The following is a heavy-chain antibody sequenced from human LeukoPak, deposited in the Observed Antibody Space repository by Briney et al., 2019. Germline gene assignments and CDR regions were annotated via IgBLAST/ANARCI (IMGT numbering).Heavy chain of an antibody. CDR1: GFTFSDYY. V-gene: IGHV3-23*01. CDR2: ISGSGGST. CDR3: AKDLQPAAGMLPPRGNFDY. Sequence: PGGSLRLSCAASGFTFSDYYMSWIRQAPGKGLEWVSAISGSGGSTYYADSVKGRFTISRDNSKNTLYLQMNSLRAEDTAVYYCAKDLQPAAGMLPPRGNFDYWGQGTLVTVSS. J-gene: IGHJ4*02. D-gene: IGHD6-13*01.